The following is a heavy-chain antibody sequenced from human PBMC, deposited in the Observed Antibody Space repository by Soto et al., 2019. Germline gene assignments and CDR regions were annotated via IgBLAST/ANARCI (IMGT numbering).Heavy chain of an antibody. CDR1: GFTFSSYG. J-gene: IGHJ6*02. Sequence: GGSLRLSXAASGFTFSSYGMHWVRQAPGKGLEWVAVIWYDGSNRYYADSVKGRFTISRDNSKNTLYLQMNSLRAEDTAVYYCARASYSSGWYGMDVWGQGTTVTSP. CDR3: ARASYSSGWYGMDV. D-gene: IGHD6-19*01. V-gene: IGHV3-33*01. CDR2: IWYDGSNR.